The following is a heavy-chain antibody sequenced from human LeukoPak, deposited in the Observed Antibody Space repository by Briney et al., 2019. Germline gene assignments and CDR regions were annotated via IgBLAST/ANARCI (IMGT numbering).Heavy chain of an antibody. CDR2: INHSGST. D-gene: IGHD3-10*01. J-gene: IGHJ6*03. V-gene: IGHV4-34*01. CDR3: ARLLMVRGVIITRYYYYMDV. Sequence: SETLSLTCAVYGGSFSGYYWSWIRQPPGKGLEWIGEINHSGSTNYNPSLKSRVTISVDTSKNQFSLKLSSVTAADTAVYYCARLLMVRGVIITRYYYYMDVWGKGTTVTISS. CDR1: GGSFSGYY.